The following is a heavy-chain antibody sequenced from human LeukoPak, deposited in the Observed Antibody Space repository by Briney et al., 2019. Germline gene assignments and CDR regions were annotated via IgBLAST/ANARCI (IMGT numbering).Heavy chain of an antibody. J-gene: IGHJ4*02. V-gene: IGHV1-8*01. Sequence: GASVKVSCKASGYTFTSYDINWVRQATGQGLEWMGWMNPNSGNTDYPQKLQGRVTMTTDTSTSTAYMELRSLRSDDTAVYYCARASTLIAAAGASFGYWGQGTLVTVSS. CDR2: MNPNSGNT. CDR1: GYTFTSYD. CDR3: ARASTLIAAAGASFGY. D-gene: IGHD6-13*01.